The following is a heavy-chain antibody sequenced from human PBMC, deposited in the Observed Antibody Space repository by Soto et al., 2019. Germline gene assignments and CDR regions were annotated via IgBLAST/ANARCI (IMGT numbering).Heavy chain of an antibody. D-gene: IGHD7-27*01. CDR1: GGSFSGYY. CDR3: ARGWGRIFDY. V-gene: IGHV4-34*01. Sequence: QVQLQQWGAGLLKPSETLSLTCAVYGGSFSGYYWNWIRQPPGKGLEWIGEINHSGSTNYNPSLKSRVTLSVDTSKHQFSLKLSSVPAADTAVYYCARGWGRIFDYWGQGTLVNVSS. CDR2: INHSGST. J-gene: IGHJ4*02.